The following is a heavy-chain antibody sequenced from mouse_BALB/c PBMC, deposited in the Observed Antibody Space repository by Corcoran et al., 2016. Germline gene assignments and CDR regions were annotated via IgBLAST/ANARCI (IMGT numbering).Heavy chain of an antibody. D-gene: IGHD1-1*01. CDR1: GFNIKDTY. CDR3: VYGSSIY. Sequence: EVQLQQSGAELVKPGAAVKLSCTASGFNIKDTYMHWVKQRPEQGLGWIGRIDPANGNTKYDTKFQGKATITAATSSNTAYLQLSSLTSEDTAVYYCVYGSSIYWGQGTLVTVSA. V-gene: IGHV14-3*02. J-gene: IGHJ3*01. CDR2: IDPANGNT.